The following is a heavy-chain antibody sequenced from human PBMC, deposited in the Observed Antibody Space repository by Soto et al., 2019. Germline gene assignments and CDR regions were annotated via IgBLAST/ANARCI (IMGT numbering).Heavy chain of an antibody. V-gene: IGHV1-8*01. CDR2: RNPNSGNT. CDR1: GYTFTSYD. J-gene: IGHJ6*02. CDR3: SRAKTAYGMDV. Sequence: QVQLVQSGAEVKKPGASVKVSCKASGYTFTSYDINWVRQATGQGLEWMGWRNPNSGNTGYAQTFQGRVTMTMNTSISTAYMELSSLSSEDTAVYYCSRAKTAYGMDVWGQGTTVTVSS.